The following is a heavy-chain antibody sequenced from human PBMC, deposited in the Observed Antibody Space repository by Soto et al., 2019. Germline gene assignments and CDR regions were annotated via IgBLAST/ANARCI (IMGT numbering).Heavy chain of an antibody. D-gene: IGHD3-3*01. CDR1: GFTFSSFE. CDR3: VRQLGGSAGY. V-gene: IGHV3-48*03. J-gene: IGHJ4*02. Sequence: PWGSLRLSCAASGFTFSSFEMNWVRQAPGKGLEWVSYISSSASIIYYADSVKGRFTISRDNAKNSLYLQMNSLRAEDTAVYYCVRQLGGSAGYWGQGTLVTVSS. CDR2: ISSSASII.